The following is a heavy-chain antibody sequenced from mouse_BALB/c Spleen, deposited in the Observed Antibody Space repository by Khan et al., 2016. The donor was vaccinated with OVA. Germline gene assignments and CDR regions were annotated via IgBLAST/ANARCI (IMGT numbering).Heavy chain of an antibody. CDR1: GYSFTAYY. Sequence: VQLKQSGPDLVKPGASVKISCKASGYSFTAYYLSWVKQSHGESLEWIGRVNPNNGDTTYNQKFKGKAILTVDKSSNTAYMDLRSLTSEDSAVYYCARGYDFFAYWGQGTLVTVSA. J-gene: IGHJ3*01. CDR2: VNPNNGDT. CDR3: ARGYDFFAY. V-gene: IGHV1-26*01. D-gene: IGHD2-14*01.